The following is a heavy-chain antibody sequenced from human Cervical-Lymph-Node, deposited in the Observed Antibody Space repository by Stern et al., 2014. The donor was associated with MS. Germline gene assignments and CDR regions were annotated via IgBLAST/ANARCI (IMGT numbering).Heavy chain of an antibody. V-gene: IGHV7-4-1*02. CDR3: ARSTRYNWNGGVELFGY. Sequence: VQLVESGSELKKPGASVKVSCKASGYTFTSYARNWVRQAPGQGLEWMGWINTNTGNPTYAQGFTGRFVFSLDTSVSTAYLQISSLKAEDTAVYYCARSTRYNWNGGVELFGYWGQGTLVTVSS. CDR2: INTNTGNP. CDR1: GYTFTSYA. D-gene: IGHD1-1*01. J-gene: IGHJ4*02.